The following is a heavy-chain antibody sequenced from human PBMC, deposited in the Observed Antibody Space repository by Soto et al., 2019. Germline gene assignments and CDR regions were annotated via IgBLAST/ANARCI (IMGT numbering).Heavy chain of an antibody. D-gene: IGHD6-19*01. CDR2: IYHSGST. CDR3: ARAGGLGAVAADY. CDR1: GGSISSGGYS. Sequence: QLQLQESGSGLVKPSQTLSLTCAVSGGSISSGGYSWSWIRQPPGKGLEWIGYIYHSGSTYYNPSRTSRVTISVGGSKNQFSLELSSVTAADTAVYYCARAGGLGAVAADYWGQGTLVTVSS. V-gene: IGHV4-30-2*01. J-gene: IGHJ4*02.